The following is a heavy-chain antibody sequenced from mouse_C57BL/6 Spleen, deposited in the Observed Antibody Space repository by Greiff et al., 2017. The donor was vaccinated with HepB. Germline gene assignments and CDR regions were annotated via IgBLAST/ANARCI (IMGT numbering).Heavy chain of an antibody. J-gene: IGHJ2*01. D-gene: IGHD1-1*01. Sequence: VKLVESGPELVKPGASVKISCKASGYAFSSSWMNWVKQRPGKGLEWIGRIYPGDGDTNYNGKFKGKATLTADKSSSTAYMQLISLTSEDSAVYFCANYYGSSSYYFDYWGQGTTLTVSS. CDR3: ANYYGSSSYYFDY. CDR2: IYPGDGDT. CDR1: GYAFSSSW. V-gene: IGHV1-82*01.